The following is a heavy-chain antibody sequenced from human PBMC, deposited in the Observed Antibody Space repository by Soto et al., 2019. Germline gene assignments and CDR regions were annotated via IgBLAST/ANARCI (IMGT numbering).Heavy chain of an antibody. J-gene: IGHJ6*02. V-gene: IGHV3-23*01. Sequence: GGSLRLSCAASRFTFRNYGMSWVRQGPGKGLEWVSGISPTGEQGFYVDSVKGRFFISRDNSQNTLSLEMSNLRADDTAVYYCAKRYGSGSYRDFNSYYGMDIWGQGTSVTV. CDR2: ISPTGEQG. CDR1: RFTFRNYG. D-gene: IGHD3-10*01. CDR3: AKRYGSGSYRDFNSYYGMDI.